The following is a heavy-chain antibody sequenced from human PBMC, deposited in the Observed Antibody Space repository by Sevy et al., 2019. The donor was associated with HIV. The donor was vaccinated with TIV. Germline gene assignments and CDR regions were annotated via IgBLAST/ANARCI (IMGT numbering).Heavy chain of an antibody. J-gene: IGHJ5*02. CDR1: GYRFTDYW. D-gene: IGHD1-26*01. Sequence: GESLKISCKGSGYRFTDYWIAWVRQMPGKGLEWMGIIYPGDSETRYSPTFQGQVTISADKSISTAYLQWSSLKASDTAMYYCARAGASSAGDWFAPWGQGTLVTVSS. CDR3: ARAGASSAGDWFAP. V-gene: IGHV5-51*01. CDR2: IYPGDSET.